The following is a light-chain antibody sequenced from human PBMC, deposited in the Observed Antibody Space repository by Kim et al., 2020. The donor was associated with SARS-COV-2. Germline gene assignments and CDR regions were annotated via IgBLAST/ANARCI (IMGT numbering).Light chain of an antibody. CDR1: QIINKY. J-gene: IGKJ1*01. V-gene: IGKV1-39*01. Sequence: DIQMTQSPSSLSASVGDRVTIACRASQIINKYVNWYQQKPGKAPKLLIYAASSLHSGVSSRFSGSGSGTDFTLTISSLQLEDSATYYCKQSDTTPRTFGQGTKVDIK. CDR2: AAS. CDR3: KQSDTTPRT.